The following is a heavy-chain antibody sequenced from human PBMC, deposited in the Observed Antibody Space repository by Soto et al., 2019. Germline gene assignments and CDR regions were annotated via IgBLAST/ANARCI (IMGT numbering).Heavy chain of an antibody. J-gene: IGHJ5*02. Sequence: SQTLSLTCAISGDSVSSNSAAWNWIRQSPARGLEWLGRTYYRSKWYNDYAGSVKSRITINPHTSNNQSSLQLNSVAPEDTAVYYCARGKQWLTNWFDPWGQGTLVTVSS. V-gene: IGHV6-1*01. CDR2: TYYRSKWYN. CDR3: ARGKQWLTNWFDP. CDR1: GDSVSSNSAA. D-gene: IGHD6-19*01.